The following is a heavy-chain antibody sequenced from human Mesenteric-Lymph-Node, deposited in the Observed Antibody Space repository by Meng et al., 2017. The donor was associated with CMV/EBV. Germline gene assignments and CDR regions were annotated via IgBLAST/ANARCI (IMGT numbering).Heavy chain of an antibody. CDR2: IKEDGSDT. D-gene: IGHD2-8*01. Sequence: GGSLRLSCVASGFNFRGYWMSWVRQAPGKGLQWVANIKEDGSDTEYVDSVKGRFTISRDNAKNSTSLLLDSLTAEDTAVYYCARVYTRERSGYNPFDMWGQGTMVTVSS. CDR1: GFNFRGYW. CDR3: ARVYTRERSGYNPFDM. V-gene: IGHV3-7*01. J-gene: IGHJ3*02.